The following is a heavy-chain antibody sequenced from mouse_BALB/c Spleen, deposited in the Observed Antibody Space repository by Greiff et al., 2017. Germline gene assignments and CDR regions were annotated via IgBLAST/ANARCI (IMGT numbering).Heavy chain of an antibody. CDR3: ARRITTVVATRDYAMDY. D-gene: IGHD1-1*01. Sequence: EVQLQQSGPELVKPGASVKISCKTSGYTFTEYTMHWVKQSHGKSLEWIGGINPNNGGTSYNQKFKGKATLTVDKSSSTAYMELRSLTSEDSAVYYCARRITTVVATRDYAMDYWGQGTSVTVSS. J-gene: IGHJ4*01. V-gene: IGHV1-18*01. CDR1: GYTFTEYT. CDR2: INPNNGGT.